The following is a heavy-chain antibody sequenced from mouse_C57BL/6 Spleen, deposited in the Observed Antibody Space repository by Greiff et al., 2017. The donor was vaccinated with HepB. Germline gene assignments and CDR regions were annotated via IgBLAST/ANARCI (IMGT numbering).Heavy chain of an antibody. J-gene: IGHJ2*01. CDR1: GFTFSDYG. V-gene: IGHV5-17*01. Sequence: DVQLVESGGGLVKPGGSLKLSCAASGFTFSDYGMHWVRQAPEKGLEWVAYISSGSSTIYYADTVKGRFTISRDNAKNTLFLQMTSLRSEDTAMYYCASGDFSVDGYFDYWGQGTTLTVSS. CDR3: ASGDFSVDGYFDY. CDR2: ISSGSSTI. D-gene: IGHD2-3*01.